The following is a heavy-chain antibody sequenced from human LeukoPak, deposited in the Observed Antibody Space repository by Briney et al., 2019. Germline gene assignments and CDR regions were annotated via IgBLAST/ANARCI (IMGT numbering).Heavy chain of an antibody. CDR3: ASFSELLFGY. Sequence: SETLSLTCTVSGGSISSGGYYWSWIRQPPGKGLEWIEEINHSGSTNYNPSLKSRVTISVDTSKNQFSLKLSSVTAADTAVYYCASFSELLFGYWGQGTLVTVSS. CDR1: GGSISSGGYY. J-gene: IGHJ4*02. CDR2: INHSGST. V-gene: IGHV4-39*07. D-gene: IGHD1-26*01.